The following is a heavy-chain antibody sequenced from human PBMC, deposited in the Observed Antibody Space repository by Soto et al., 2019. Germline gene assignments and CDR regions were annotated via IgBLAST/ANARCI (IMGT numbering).Heavy chain of an antibody. Sequence: QVQLVQSGAEVKKPGASVKVSCKASGYTFTSYAMHWVRQAPGQRLEWMGWINAGNGNTKYSQKFQGRVTITRDTSSSTAYMELSSLRSEDTAVYYCARENDSGYSLWWFDPWGQGNLVTVSS. CDR3: ARENDSGYSLWWFDP. J-gene: IGHJ5*02. D-gene: IGHD5-18*01. CDR2: INAGNGNT. V-gene: IGHV1-3*01. CDR1: GYTFTSYA.